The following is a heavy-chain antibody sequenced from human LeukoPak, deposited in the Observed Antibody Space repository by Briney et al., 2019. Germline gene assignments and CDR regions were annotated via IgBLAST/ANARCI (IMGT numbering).Heavy chain of an antibody. CDR2: IYYSGSA. CDR1: GGPISNGDYY. J-gene: IGHJ4*02. CDR3: ARKRSNSWQGHFDY. D-gene: IGHD6-13*01. Sequence: SQTLSLTCTVSGGPISNGDYYWRWLRRPPGKGLEWIGYIYYSGSAYYNPSLQSRVAISVDTSKNQFSLNLTSVTAADTAVYYCARKRSNSWQGHFDYWGQRTLVTVSS. V-gene: IGHV4-30-4*01.